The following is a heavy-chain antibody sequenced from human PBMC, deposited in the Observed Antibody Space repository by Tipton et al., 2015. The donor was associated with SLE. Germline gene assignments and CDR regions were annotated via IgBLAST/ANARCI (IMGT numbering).Heavy chain of an antibody. CDR2: ISYDGSNK. CDR1: GFTFSSYA. D-gene: IGHD6-19*01. CDR3: ARDRWQWLTLYNVDY. J-gene: IGHJ4*02. Sequence: SLRLSCAASGFTFSSYAMHWVRQAPGKGLEWVAVISYDGSNKYYADSVKGRFTISRDNSKNTLDLQMNSRRAEDTAVYYCARDRWQWLTLYNVDYGAQGSRSTVSA. V-gene: IGHV3-30*04.